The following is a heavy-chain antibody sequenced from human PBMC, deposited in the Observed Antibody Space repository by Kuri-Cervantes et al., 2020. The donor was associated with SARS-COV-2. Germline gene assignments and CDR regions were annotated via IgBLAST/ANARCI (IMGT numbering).Heavy chain of an antibody. J-gene: IGHJ4*02. D-gene: IGHD5-12*01. CDR2: ISWDGGST. CDR3: ARETSGYEYYFDY. Sequence: GESLKISCAASGFTFDDYAMHWVRQAPGKGLEWVSLISWDGGSTYYADSVKGRFTISRDNAKNSLYLQMNSLRAEDTAVYYCARETSGYEYYFDYWGQGTLVTVSS. V-gene: IGHV3-43D*03. CDR1: GFTFDDYA.